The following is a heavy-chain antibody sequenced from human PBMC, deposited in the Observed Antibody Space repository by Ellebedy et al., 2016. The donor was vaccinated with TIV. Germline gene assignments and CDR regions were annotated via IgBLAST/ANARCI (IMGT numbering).Heavy chain of an antibody. CDR1: GGSFSGSY. CDR2: IHPSGSP. J-gene: IGHJ4*02. CDR3: ARGDDARKQGY. V-gene: IGHV4-34*01. Sequence: SETLSLXCAVYGGSFSGSYWNWIRQPPGKGLEWIGEIHPSGSPHYNPSLQSRVIFSLDTSKNQFSLRMTSVTAADTAVYYCARGDDARKQGYWGQGTLVTVSS.